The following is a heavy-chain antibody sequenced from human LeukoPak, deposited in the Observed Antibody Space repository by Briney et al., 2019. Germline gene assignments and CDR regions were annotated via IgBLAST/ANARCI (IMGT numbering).Heavy chain of an antibody. CDR3: ARVRQQLVRGWFDP. CDR1: GGTFSNYA. Sequence: GSSVKVSCKASGGTFSNYAISWVRQAPGQGLEWMGWINTNTGNPTYAQGFTGRFVFSLDTSVSTAYLQISSLKAEDTAVYYCARVRQQLVRGWFDPWGQGTLVTVSS. D-gene: IGHD6-13*01. J-gene: IGHJ5*02. CDR2: INTNTGNP. V-gene: IGHV7-4-1*02.